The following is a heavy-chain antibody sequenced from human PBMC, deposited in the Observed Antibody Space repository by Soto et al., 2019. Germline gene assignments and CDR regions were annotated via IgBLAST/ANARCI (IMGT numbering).Heavy chain of an antibody. CDR2: VSKSGDST. D-gene: IGHD3-3*01. V-gene: IGHV3-23*01. CDR1: GFTFSSYA. Sequence: EVQLLESGGGWVQPGGSLRLSCAASGFTFSSYAMSWVRQAPGKGLEWVSGVSKSGDSTHYADSVKGRFTISRDNSKNTLYLQMNSLRAEDTAVYYCAKDTYDFALDYWGQGTLVTVSS. CDR3: AKDTYDFALDY. J-gene: IGHJ4*02.